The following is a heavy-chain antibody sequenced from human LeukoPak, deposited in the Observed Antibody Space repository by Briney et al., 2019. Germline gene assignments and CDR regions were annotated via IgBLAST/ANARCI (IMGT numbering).Heavy chain of an antibody. Sequence: GGSLRLSCVASGLTSSDYYMGWIRQAPGRGLEWLSYISGNGSDINYAESVRGRFAISRDNAKNSLYLQLNSLRPEDTAVYYCATGPQIREPAYWGQGTLVTVSS. CDR1: GLTSSDYY. CDR3: ATGPQIREPAY. CDR2: ISGNGSDI. J-gene: IGHJ4*02. V-gene: IGHV3-11*04. D-gene: IGHD1-26*01.